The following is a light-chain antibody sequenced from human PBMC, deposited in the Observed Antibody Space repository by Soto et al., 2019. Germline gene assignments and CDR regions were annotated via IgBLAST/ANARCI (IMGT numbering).Light chain of an antibody. J-gene: IGKJ2*01. CDR2: GAS. Sequence: DIVMTQSPVTLSVSPGERATLSCRASQSVSSNLAWYQQKPGQAPSLLIYGASTRATGIPARFSGSGSGTEFTLTISSLQSEDFAVYYCQQYNNWPPYTFGQGTKLEIK. CDR3: QQYNNWPPYT. CDR1: QSVSSN. V-gene: IGKV3-15*01.